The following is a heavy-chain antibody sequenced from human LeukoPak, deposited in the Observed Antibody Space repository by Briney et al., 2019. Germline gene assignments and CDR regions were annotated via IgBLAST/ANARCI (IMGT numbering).Heavy chain of an antibody. J-gene: IGHJ4*02. CDR1: GFTFSSYA. CDR2: ISYDGSVQ. CDR3: ARERTGFYAEY. V-gene: IGHV3-30*04. Sequence: GGSLRLSCAASGFTFSSYAMHWVRQAPGKGLEWVALISYDGSVQYCADSVKGRFTISRDSPKNTLYLQMNSLRPEDTAVYYCARERTGFYAEYWGQGTLVTVSS. D-gene: IGHD3/OR15-3a*01.